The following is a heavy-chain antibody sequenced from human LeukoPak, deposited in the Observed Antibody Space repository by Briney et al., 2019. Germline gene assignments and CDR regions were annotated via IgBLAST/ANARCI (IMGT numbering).Heavy chain of an antibody. CDR2: ITYDGSNK. J-gene: IGHJ5*02. D-gene: IGHD7-27*01. CDR3: ARRLGTYPSNWFDP. V-gene: IGHV3-30-3*01. CDR1: GATFSSYA. Sequence: KSLRRSSAYTGATFSSYAMHWVRRPPRKGLEWVAVITYDGSNKYNADSVKGRFTSSRDNSNTTLYLQMNSLRAEDTAVYDCARRLGTYPSNWFDPWGQGTLVTVSS.